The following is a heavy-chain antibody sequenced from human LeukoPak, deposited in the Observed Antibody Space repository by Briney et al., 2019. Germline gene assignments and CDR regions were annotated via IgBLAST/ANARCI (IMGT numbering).Heavy chain of an antibody. CDR1: GFTFSASD. D-gene: IGHD3-22*01. Sequence: PGGSLRLSCAASGFTFSASDVHWVRQASGKGLEWVGRIKSKTDGGTTDYAAPVKGRFTISRDDSKNTLYLQMNSLKTEDTAVYYCAREGGKYDSSGHYQAYDAFDIWGQGTMVTVSS. V-gene: IGHV3-15*01. CDR3: AREGGKYDSSGHYQAYDAFDI. CDR2: IKSKTDGGTT. J-gene: IGHJ3*02.